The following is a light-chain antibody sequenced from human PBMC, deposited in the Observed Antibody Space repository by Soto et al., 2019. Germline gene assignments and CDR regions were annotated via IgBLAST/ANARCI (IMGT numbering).Light chain of an antibody. J-gene: IGKJ1*01. Sequence: DIQITQSPSTLSASVLDIFSITCRASQSISSWLAWYQQKPGKAPKLLIYDASSLESGVPSRFSGSGSGTEFTLTISSLQPDDFATYYCQQYNSYSRTFGQGTKVDIK. CDR1: QSISSW. CDR3: QQYNSYSRT. CDR2: DAS. V-gene: IGKV1-5*01.